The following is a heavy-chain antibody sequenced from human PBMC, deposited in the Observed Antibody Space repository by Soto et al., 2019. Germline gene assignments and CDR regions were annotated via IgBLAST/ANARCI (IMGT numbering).Heavy chain of an antibody. J-gene: IGHJ6*03. CDR1: GVSISSYY. CDR2: IYYSGST. D-gene: IGHD6-13*01. Sequence: PSETLSLTCPFSGVSISSYYWSWIRQPPGKGLEWIGYIYYSGSTNYNPSLKSRVTISVDTSKNQFSLKLSSVTAADTAVYYCAVGYGGIAAAGTLGYYMDVWGKGTTVTVSS. V-gene: IGHV4-59*01. CDR3: AVGYGGIAAAGTLGYYMDV.